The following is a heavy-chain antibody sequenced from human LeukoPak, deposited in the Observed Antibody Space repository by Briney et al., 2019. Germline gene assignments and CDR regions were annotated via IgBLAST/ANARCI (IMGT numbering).Heavy chain of an antibody. V-gene: IGHV3-30*18. Sequence: GGSLRLSCAASGFTFSSYGMHWVRQAPGKGLEWVAVISYDGSNKYYADSMKGRFTISRDNSKNTLYLQMNSLRAEDTAVYYCAKDEATGIAAAGTPDYYYYYGMDVWGQGTTVTVSS. J-gene: IGHJ6*02. CDR2: ISYDGSNK. CDR3: AKDEATGIAAAGTPDYYYYYGMDV. CDR1: GFTFSSYG. D-gene: IGHD6-13*01.